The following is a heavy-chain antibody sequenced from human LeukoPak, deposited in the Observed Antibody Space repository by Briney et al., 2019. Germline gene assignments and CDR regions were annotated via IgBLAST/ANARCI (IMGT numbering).Heavy chain of an antibody. CDR3: ARGPPPLAYSSSWYGGYYYMDA. Sequence: ASVKVSCKASGGTFSSYAISWVQQAPGQGLEWMGGIIPIFGTANYAQKFQGRVTITADESTSTAYMELSSLRSEDTAVYYCARGPPPLAYSSSWYGGYYYMDAWGKGTTVTISS. D-gene: IGHD6-13*01. CDR1: GGTFSSYA. J-gene: IGHJ6*03. CDR2: IIPIFGTA. V-gene: IGHV1-69*13.